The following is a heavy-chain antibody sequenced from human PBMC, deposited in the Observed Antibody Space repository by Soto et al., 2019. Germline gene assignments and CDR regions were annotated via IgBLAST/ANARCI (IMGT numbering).Heavy chain of an antibody. CDR3: AKTKWELLDIEGAQDV. J-gene: IGHJ6*02. CDR1: GFTFSSYA. Sequence: EVQLLESGGGLVQPGGSLRLSCAASGFTFSSYAMSWVRQAPGKGLEWVSAISGSGGSTYYADSVKGRFTISRDNSKNTLYLQMNSLRAEDTAVYYCAKTKWELLDIEGAQDVWGQGTTVTVSS. CDR2: ISGSGGST. D-gene: IGHD1-26*01. V-gene: IGHV3-23*01.